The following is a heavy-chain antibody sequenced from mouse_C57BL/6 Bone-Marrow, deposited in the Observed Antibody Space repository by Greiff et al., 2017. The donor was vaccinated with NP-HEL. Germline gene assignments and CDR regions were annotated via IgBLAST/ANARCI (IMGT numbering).Heavy chain of an antibody. D-gene: IGHD2-5*01. CDR3: ARRGYSNYEDY. V-gene: IGHV5-6*02. CDR1: GFTFSSYG. Sequence: EVKLVESGGDLVKPGGSLKLSCAASGFTFSSYGMSWVRQTPDKRLEWVATISPGGSYTYYPDSVTGRFTISRDNAKNTVDLQMSSLESDDTAMYYCARRGYSNYEDYWGQGTTLTVSS. CDR2: ISPGGSYT. J-gene: IGHJ2*01.